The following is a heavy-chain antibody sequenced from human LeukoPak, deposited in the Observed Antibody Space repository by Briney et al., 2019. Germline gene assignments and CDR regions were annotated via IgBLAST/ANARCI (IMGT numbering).Heavy chain of an antibody. V-gene: IGHV3-23*01. CDR3: AIRKVYYDSSGYGY. D-gene: IGHD3-22*01. CDR1: GFTFSYYG. CDR2: FSGSGGST. J-gene: IGHJ4*02. Sequence: GGTLRLSCAVSGFTFSYYGMSWVRQAPGKGLEWVSAFSGSGGSTYYADSVKGRFTISRDNSKNTLYLQMNSLRAEDTAVYYCAIRKVYYDSSGYGYWGQGTLVTVSS.